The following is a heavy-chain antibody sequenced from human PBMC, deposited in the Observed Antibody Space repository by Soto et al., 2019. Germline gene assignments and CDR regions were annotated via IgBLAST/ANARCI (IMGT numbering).Heavy chain of an antibody. Sequence: QITLKESGPTLVKPTQTLTLTCTFSGFSLSTSGVGVGWIRQPPGKALEWLALIYWDDNKRYSPSLKSRLTTTNDAXXNXVXXTMTNMAPVDTAPYYCAHSWYCSGGSCYYSNWFDPWGQGTLVTVSS. J-gene: IGHJ5*02. V-gene: IGHV2-5*02. D-gene: IGHD2-15*01. CDR2: IYWDDNK. CDR1: GFSLSTSGVG. CDR3: AHSWYCSGGSCYYSNWFDP.